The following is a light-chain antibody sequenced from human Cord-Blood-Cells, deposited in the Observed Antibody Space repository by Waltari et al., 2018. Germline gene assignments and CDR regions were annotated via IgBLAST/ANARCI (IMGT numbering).Light chain of an antibody. CDR3: QQSYSTPYT. Sequence: DIHMTQSPSSLSASVGDRVTITCRASQSISSYLNWYQQKPGKDPKLLIYAASSLQSGVPSRFSGSGSGTDFTLTISSLQPEDFATYYCQQSYSTPYTFGQGTKLEIK. CDR2: AAS. CDR1: QSISSY. J-gene: IGKJ2*01. V-gene: IGKV1-39*01.